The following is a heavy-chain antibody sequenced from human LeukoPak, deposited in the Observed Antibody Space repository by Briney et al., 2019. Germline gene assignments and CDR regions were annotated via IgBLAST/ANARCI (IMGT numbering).Heavy chain of an antibody. V-gene: IGHV3-21*04. D-gene: IGHD1-26*01. CDR1: GFTFNTYS. CDR2: ISSSSSYI. Sequence: GGSLRLSCAASGFTFNTYSMNWVRQAPGKGLEWVSSISSSSSYIYYADSVKGRFTISRDNAKNSLYLQMNSLRAEDTALYHCARDRIVGATVADDAFDIWGQGTMVTVSS. J-gene: IGHJ3*02. CDR3: ARDRIVGATVADDAFDI.